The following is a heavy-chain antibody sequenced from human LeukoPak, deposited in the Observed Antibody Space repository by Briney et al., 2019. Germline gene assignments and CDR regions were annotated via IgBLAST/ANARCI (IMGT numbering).Heavy chain of an antibody. V-gene: IGHV4-59*01. CDR2: IYYTGST. CDR1: GGSISSYY. CDR3: ARVGFGNTPHPIDY. J-gene: IGHJ4*02. Sequence: SETLSLTCTVSGGSISSYYWSWIRQPPGKGLEWIGYIYYTGSTSYNPSLKSRVTISVDTSKNQFSLKLRSVTAADTAVYYCARVGFGNTPHPIDYWGQGTLVTVSS. D-gene: IGHD4-23*01.